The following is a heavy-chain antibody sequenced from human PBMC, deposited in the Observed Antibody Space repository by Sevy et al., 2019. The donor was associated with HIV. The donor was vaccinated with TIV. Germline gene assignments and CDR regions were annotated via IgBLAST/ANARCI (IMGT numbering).Heavy chain of an antibody. CDR3: ARGGSGYYYYYGMDV. V-gene: IGHV3-48*01. CDR2: ISSSSSTI. J-gene: IGHJ6*02. Sequence: GGSLRLSCAVSGFTFSSYCMNWVRQAPGKGLEWVSYISSSSSTIYYADSVKGRFTISRDNAKNSLYLQMNSLRAEDTAVYYCARGGSGYYYYYGMDVWGQGTTVTVSS. CDR1: GFTFSSYC. D-gene: IGHD2-15*01.